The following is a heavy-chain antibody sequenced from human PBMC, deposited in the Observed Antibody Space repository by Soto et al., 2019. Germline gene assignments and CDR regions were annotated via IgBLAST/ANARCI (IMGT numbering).Heavy chain of an antibody. CDR3: ARSRSYDFPFDY. V-gene: IGHV4-59*01. D-gene: IGHD2-21*02. CDR2: IYYSGST. Sequence: PSDTLSLTCTVSGGSISSYYWSWIRQPPGKGLEWIGYIYYSGSTNYNPSLKSRVTISVDTSKNQFSLKLSSVTAADTAVYYCARSRSYDFPFDYWCQGTLVTVSS. J-gene: IGHJ4*02. CDR1: GGSISSYY.